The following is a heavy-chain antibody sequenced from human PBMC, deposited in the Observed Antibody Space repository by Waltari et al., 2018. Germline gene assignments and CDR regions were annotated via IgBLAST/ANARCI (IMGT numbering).Heavy chain of an antibody. V-gene: IGHV3-74*01. CDR2: INTDGSDA. CDR1: GFGFSAYW. Sequence: EVQLVESGGDLVQPGGSLRLSCAASGFGFSAYWMHWVRQVPGKGLFWGSNINTDGSDANYAASVKGRFTISRDNAKNSLYLEMSSLRVEDTAVYYCAFSRGWSSPFGAYDSWGQGTRVIVSS. J-gene: IGHJ3*02. CDR3: AFSRGWSSPFGAYDS. D-gene: IGHD6-19*01.